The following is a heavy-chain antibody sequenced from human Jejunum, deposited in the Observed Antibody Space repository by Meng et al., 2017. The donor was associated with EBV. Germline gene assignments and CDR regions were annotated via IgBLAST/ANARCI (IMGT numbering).Heavy chain of an antibody. CDR2: IDHSGTT. CDR1: GGSISSSNW. D-gene: IGHD2-21*01. CDR3: GSNGVIGPRDGVDP. V-gene: IGHV4-4*02. J-gene: IGHJ5*02. Sequence: QVQLQESGPGLVKPSGXLSLTCPVPGGSISSSNWWSWVRQPPGKGLEWIGEIDHSGTTNYNPSLKSRVTISVDNSKNQFSLKLTSVTAADTAVYYCGSNGVIGPRDGVDPWGQGTLVTVSS.